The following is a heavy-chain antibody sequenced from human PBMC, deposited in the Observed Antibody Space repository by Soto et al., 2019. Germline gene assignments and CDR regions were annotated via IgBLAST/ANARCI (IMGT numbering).Heavy chain of an antibody. Sequence: ASVKVSCKASGYTFTSYAMHWVRQAPGQRLEWMGWINAGNGNTKYAQNLQGRVTITTDTSSTTAYMELRSLTSDDTAVYYCARDLVPGYTGFSDYWGQGTLVTVSS. V-gene: IGHV1-3*01. CDR2: INAGNGNT. CDR1: GYTFTSYA. CDR3: ARDLVPGYTGFSDY. J-gene: IGHJ4*02. D-gene: IGHD5-12*01.